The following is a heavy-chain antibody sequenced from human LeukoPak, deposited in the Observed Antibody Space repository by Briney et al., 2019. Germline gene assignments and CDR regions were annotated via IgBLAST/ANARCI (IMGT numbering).Heavy chain of an antibody. J-gene: IGHJ4*02. CDR1: GGSFSGYY. Sequence: PSETLSLTCAVYGGSFSGYYWSWIRQPPGKGLEWIGEINHSGSTNYNPSLKSRVTISVDTSKNQFSLKLSSVTAADTAVYYCARGPARHYWGQGTLVTVSS. V-gene: IGHV4-34*01. CDR2: INHSGST. CDR3: ARGPARHY.